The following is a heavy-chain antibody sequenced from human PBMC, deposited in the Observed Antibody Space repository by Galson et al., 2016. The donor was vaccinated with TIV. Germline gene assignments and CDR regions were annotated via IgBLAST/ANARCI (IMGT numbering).Heavy chain of an antibody. J-gene: IGHJ4*02. CDR3: ASAGPADSGDYGKF. D-gene: IGHD4-17*01. CDR2: MNPNSGKT. V-gene: IGHV1-8*01. CDR1: GYNFTRYD. Sequence: SVKVSCKASGYNFTRYDISWVRQAPGQGLEWMGFMNPNSGKTGFPQKFQGRVTMTSDTSKSTVYMELSSLTSEDTAVYFCASAGPADSGDYGKFWGQGTLVTGS.